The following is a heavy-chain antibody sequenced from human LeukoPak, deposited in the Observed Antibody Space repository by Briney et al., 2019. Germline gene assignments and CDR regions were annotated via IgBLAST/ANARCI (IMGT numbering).Heavy chain of an antibody. V-gene: IGHV1-18*04. Sequence: AASVKVSCKASGYTFTSYGISWVRQAPGQGLEWMGWISAYSGNTSYAQKLQGRVTMTTDTSTSTAYMELRSLRSDDTAVYYCARDRPYYYYYGMDVWGKGTTVTVSS. CDR3: ARDRPYYYYYGMDV. CDR1: GYTFTSYG. J-gene: IGHJ6*04. CDR2: ISAYSGNT.